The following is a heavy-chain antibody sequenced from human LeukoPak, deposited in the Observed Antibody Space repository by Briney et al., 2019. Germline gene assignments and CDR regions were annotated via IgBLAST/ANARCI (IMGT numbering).Heavy chain of an antibody. CDR2: IYSGGST. D-gene: IGHD5-24*01. CDR3: ARDPPLDGLGDY. CDR1: GFTFSSYA. J-gene: IGHJ4*02. Sequence: PGGSLRLSCADSGFTFSSYAMTWVRQTPGKGLEWLSLIYSGGSTYYADSVKGRFTISRDNSKNTLYLQMNSLRTEDTAVYYCARDPPLDGLGDYWGQGTLVTVSS. V-gene: IGHV3-53*01.